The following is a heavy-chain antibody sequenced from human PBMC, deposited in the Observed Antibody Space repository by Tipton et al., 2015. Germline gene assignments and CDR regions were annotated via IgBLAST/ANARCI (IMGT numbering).Heavy chain of an antibody. CDR3: ARDGYNSNYFDY. CDR1: GGAITSDGFY. J-gene: IGHJ4*02. CDR2: IFYTGST. D-gene: IGHD5-24*01. V-gene: IGHV4-31*03. Sequence: LRLSCTVSGGAITSDGFYWRWIRQHPGKGLEWIGYIFYTGSTYYNPSLKSRATLSVDTSKNQFSLRLSSVTAADTAVYYCARDGYNSNYFDYWGQGTLVTVSS.